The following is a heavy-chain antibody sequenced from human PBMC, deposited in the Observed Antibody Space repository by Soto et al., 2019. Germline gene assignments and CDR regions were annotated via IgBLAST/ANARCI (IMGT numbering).Heavy chain of an antibody. V-gene: IGHV3-74*01. CDR3: ASLWGYCSGGSCYEAPYYYGMDV. D-gene: IGHD2-15*01. CDR1: GFTFSSYW. CDR2: INSDGSST. J-gene: IGHJ6*02. Sequence: GGSLRLSCAASGFTFSSYWMHWVRQAPGKGLVWVSRINSDGSSTSYADSVKGRFTISRDNAKNTLYLQMNSLRAEDTAVYYCASLWGYCSGGSCYEAPYYYGMDVWGQGTTVTVSS.